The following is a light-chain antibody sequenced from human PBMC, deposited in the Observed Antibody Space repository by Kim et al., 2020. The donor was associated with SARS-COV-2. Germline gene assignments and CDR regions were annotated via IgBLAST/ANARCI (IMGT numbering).Light chain of an antibody. J-gene: IGLJ3*02. CDR2: KDS. CDR3: QSADSSGTWV. CDR1: ALPKQY. Sequence: SPGQTARITCSGDALPKQYAYWYQQKPGRAPVLVIYKDSERPSGIPERFSGSSSGTTVTLTISGVQAEDEADYYCQSADSSGTWVFGGGTKLTVL. V-gene: IGLV3-25*03.